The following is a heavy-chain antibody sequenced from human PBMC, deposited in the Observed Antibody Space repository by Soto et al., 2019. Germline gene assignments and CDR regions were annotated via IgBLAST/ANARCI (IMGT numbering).Heavy chain of an antibody. CDR2: IYYSGST. J-gene: IGHJ4*02. Sequence: QLQLQESGPGLVKPSEALSLTCSVSGGSISSSSYSWGWIRQPPGKGLEWIGSIYYSGSTYYNPSLESRVTISIDKSKNQFSLKLSSLTAADTAVYYCARLEGLATISYYFDFWGQGTLVTVSS. V-gene: IGHV4-39*01. CDR3: ARLEGLATISYYFDF. D-gene: IGHD3-9*01. CDR1: GGSISSSSYS.